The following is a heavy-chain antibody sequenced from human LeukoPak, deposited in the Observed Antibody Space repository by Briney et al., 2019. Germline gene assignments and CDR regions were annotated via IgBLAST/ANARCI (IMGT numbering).Heavy chain of an antibody. Sequence: GGSLRLSCAASGFTFSSHAMSWVRQAPGKGLEWVSAISGSGGSTYYADSVKGRFTISRDNSKNTLYLQMNSLRAEDTAVYYCARWTLQYYYDSSGYALDYWGQGTLVTVSS. CDR1: GFTFSSHA. J-gene: IGHJ4*02. D-gene: IGHD3-22*01. CDR2: ISGSGGST. V-gene: IGHV3-23*01. CDR3: ARWTLQYYYDSSGYALDY.